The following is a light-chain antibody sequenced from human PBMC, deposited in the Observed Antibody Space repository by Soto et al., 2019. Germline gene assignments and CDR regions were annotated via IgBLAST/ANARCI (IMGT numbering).Light chain of an antibody. J-gene: IGLJ1*01. CDR1: SSEVGGYNF. Sequence: QSVVTQPPSASGAPGQSVTISCTGTSSEVGGYNFVSWYQQYPGKAPKLMIYEVSKRPSGVPDRFSGSKSGNTASLTVSGLQAEDEADYYCSSYAGSDNYVFGTGTKVTVL. CDR3: SSYAGSDNYV. CDR2: EVS. V-gene: IGLV2-8*01.